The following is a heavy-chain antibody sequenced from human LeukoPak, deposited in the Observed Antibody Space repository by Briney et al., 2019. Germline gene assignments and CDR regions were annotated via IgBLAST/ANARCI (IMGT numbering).Heavy chain of an antibody. V-gene: IGHV1-46*01. D-gene: IGHD3-9*01. CDR1: GYTFTSYY. Sequence: ASVKVSCKASGYTFTSYYMHWVRQAPGQGLEWMGIINPSGGSTSYAQKFQGRVTMTRDTSTSTVYMELSSLRSEDTAVYYCARAGWDYEILTGYFDYWGQGTLVTVSS. CDR2: INPSGGST. CDR3: ARAGWDYEILTGYFDY. J-gene: IGHJ4*02.